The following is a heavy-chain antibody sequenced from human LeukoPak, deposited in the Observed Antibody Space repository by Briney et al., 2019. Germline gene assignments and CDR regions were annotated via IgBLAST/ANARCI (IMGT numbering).Heavy chain of an antibody. CDR3: VGQLLRAV. CDR2: IKGDGSVQ. J-gene: IGHJ6*03. Sequence: GGSLRLSCTASGFPFSGYYISWVRQAPGTGLEGLANIKGDGSVQDYVDSVKGRFTISRDNAKNSLYLQMNNLRVDDTAVYYCVGQLLRAVWGKGTPVTVSS. CDR1: GFPFSGYY. V-gene: IGHV3-7*01. D-gene: IGHD2-2*01.